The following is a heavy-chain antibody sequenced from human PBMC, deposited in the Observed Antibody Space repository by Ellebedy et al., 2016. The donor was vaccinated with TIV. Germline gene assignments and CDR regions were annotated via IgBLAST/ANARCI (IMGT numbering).Heavy chain of an antibody. CDR2: IKQDGSEE. CDR1: GFTFSKFW. V-gene: IGHV3-7*03. Sequence: PGGSLRLSCAASGFTFSKFWMSWFRQAPGEGLEWVANIKQDGSEEYYVDSVKGRFTISRDNAWNSLYLQMNSLRAEDTAVYYCTRGGLSCDPWGQGTLVTVSS. CDR3: TRGGLSCDP. D-gene: IGHD2-21*01. J-gene: IGHJ5*02.